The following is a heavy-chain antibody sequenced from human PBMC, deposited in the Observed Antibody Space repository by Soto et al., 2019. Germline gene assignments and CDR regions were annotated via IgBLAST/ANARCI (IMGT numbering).Heavy chain of an antibody. J-gene: IGHJ6*02. Sequence: SETLSLTCTVSGGSTSSGGFYWGWIRQHPGKGLEWIGYIYYSGISYYNPSLKSRVSISLDTSRNQFSMTLNSVTAADTAVYYCARNGYTYGMDVWGQGATVTVSS. CDR3: ARNGYTYGMDV. D-gene: IGHD5-18*01. CDR2: IYYSGIS. V-gene: IGHV4-31*03. CDR1: GGSTSSGGFY.